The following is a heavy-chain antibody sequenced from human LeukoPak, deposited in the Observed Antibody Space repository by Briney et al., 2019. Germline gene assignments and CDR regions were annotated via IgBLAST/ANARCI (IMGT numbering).Heavy chain of an antibody. V-gene: IGHV1-18*01. CDR1: GHTFISYG. CDR2: IDTYRGTT. Sequence: GASVKVSCKASGHTFISYGASWVRQAPGQGLEWMGWIDTYRGTTNYAENIQGRVTVTTATSTSTVSMELRSLRSDDTAVYYCARPNTEATGYYFDYWGQGTLVTVSS. J-gene: IGHJ4*02. D-gene: IGHD1-1*01. CDR3: ARPNTEATGYYFDY.